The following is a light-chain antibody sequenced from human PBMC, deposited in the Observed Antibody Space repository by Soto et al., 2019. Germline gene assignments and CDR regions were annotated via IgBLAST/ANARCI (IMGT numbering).Light chain of an antibody. CDR2: GAS. CDR1: QSVSSN. CDR3: QHYNNWPFT. V-gene: IGKV3-15*01. Sequence: EIVMTQSPATLSVSPGERATLSCRASQSVSSNLAWYQQKPGQAPTLLTFGASARATGIPARFSGSGSGTEFTLTISSLQSEDFAVYYCQHYNNWPFTFGQGTKVDIK. J-gene: IGKJ2*01.